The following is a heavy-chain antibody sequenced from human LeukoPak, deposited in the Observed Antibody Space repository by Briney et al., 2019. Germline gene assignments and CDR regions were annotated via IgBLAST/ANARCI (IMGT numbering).Heavy chain of an antibody. V-gene: IGHV1-24*01. J-gene: IGHJ1*01. CDR1: GYTLTELS. CDR2: FDPEDGET. D-gene: IGHD2-21*02. Sequence: GASVKVSCKVSGYTLTELSMHWVRQAPGKVLEWMGGFDPEDGETIYAQKFQGRVTITEDTSTDTAYMELSSLRSEDTAVYYCALPVAYCGGDCYFYFQHWGQGTLVTVSS. CDR3: ALPVAYCGGDCYFYFQH.